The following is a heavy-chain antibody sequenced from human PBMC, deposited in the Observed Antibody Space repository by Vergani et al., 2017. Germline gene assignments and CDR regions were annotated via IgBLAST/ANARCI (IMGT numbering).Heavy chain of an antibody. CDR3: AKDKSVFGGWGQDPVLGVWYFDY. D-gene: IGHD6-19*01. J-gene: IGHJ4*02. Sequence: EVQLVESGGGLVKPGGSLRLSCAASGFTFSSYSMNWVRQAPGKGLEWVSYISGSSTTIYYADSVKGRFTISRDNSKNTLYLQMNSLRAEDTAVYYCAKDKSVFGGWGQDPVLGVWYFDYWGQGTLVTVSS. CDR1: GFTFSSYS. V-gene: IGHV3-48*01. CDR2: ISGSSTTI.